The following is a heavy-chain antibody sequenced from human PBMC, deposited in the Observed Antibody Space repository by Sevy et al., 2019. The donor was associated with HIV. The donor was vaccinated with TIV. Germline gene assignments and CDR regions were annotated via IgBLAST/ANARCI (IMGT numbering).Heavy chain of an antibody. CDR1: GFTFNTHA. CDR2: ISGPGLST. J-gene: IGHJ3*01. V-gene: IGHV3-23*01. CDR3: AKALNPALESMIEVILRTLKGFDV. D-gene: IGHD3-22*01. Sequence: GGSLRLSCTASGFTFNTHAMTWVRQAPGKGLEWVSVISGPGLSTYYADSVKGRFTISRYNSKNTLYLQMNSLRVDDTATYYCAKALNPALESMIEVILRTLKGFDVWGQGTMVTISS.